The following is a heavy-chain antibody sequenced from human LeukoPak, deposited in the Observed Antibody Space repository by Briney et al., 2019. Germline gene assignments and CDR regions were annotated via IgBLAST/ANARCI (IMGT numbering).Heavy chain of an antibody. J-gene: IGHJ4*02. CDR1: GYTFTANY. V-gene: IGHV1-2*02. CDR3: ASGSGLYSPDY. Sequence: GASVKVSCKASGYTFTANYLHWVRQAPGQGLEWMGWIDPNSGATNHAQMFQGTVTMTRDTSIITAYMELSSLRSDDTAVYYCASGSGLYSPDYWGQGTLVTVSS. CDR2: IDPNSGAT. D-gene: IGHD3-3*01.